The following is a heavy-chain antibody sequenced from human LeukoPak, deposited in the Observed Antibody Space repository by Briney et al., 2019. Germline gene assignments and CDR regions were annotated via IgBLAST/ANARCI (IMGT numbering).Heavy chain of an antibody. Sequence: GGSLRLSCAASGFTFSSYGMSWVRQAPGKGLEWVSVIYSGGSTYYADSVKGRFTISRDNSKNTLYLQMNSLRAEDTAVYYCARESIAGAFDIWGQGTMVTVSS. D-gene: IGHD6-6*01. CDR1: GFTFSSYG. CDR2: IYSGGST. V-gene: IGHV3-66*01. J-gene: IGHJ3*02. CDR3: ARESIAGAFDI.